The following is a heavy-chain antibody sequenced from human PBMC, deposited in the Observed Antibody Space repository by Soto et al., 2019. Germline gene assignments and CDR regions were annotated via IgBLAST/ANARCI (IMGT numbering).Heavy chain of an antibody. CDR3: ARAVAANGDAFDI. D-gene: IGHD6-19*01. Sequence: GGSLRLSCAASGFTFSSYWMSWVRQAPGKGLEWVAVIWYDGSNKYYADSVKGRFTISRDNSKNTLYLQMNSLRAEDTAVYYCARAVAANGDAFDIWGQGTMGTV. V-gene: IGHV3-33*08. J-gene: IGHJ3*02. CDR2: IWYDGSNK. CDR1: GFTFSSYW.